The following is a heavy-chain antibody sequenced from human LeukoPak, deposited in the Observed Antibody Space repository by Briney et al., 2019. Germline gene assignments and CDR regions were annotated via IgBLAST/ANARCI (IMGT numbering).Heavy chain of an antibody. Sequence: ASVKVSCKASGYTFTGYYMHWVRQAPGQGLEWMGWISAYNGNTNYAQKLQGRVTMTTDTSTSTAYMELRSLRSDDTAVYYCARRASSGSYYFDYWGQGTLVTVSS. CDR2: ISAYNGNT. CDR1: GYTFTGYY. D-gene: IGHD6-19*01. CDR3: ARRASSGSYYFDY. J-gene: IGHJ4*02. V-gene: IGHV1-18*04.